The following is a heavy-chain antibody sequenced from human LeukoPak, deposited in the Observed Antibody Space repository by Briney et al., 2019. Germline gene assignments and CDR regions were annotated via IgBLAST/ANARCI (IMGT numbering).Heavy chain of an antibody. D-gene: IGHD1-26*01. CDR2: ITSSSSYI. J-gene: IGHJ6*03. CDR3: ARDPYSGNYGAYYYYYMDV. CDR1: GFTFTSYN. V-gene: IGHV3-21*06. Sequence: PGGTLRLSCAASGFTFTSYNMNWVRQAPGKGLEWVSSITSSSSYIYYADSVKGRFTNSRDNAKNSLYLQMDSLRVADTAVYYCARDPYSGNYGAYYYYYMDVWGKGTTVTISS.